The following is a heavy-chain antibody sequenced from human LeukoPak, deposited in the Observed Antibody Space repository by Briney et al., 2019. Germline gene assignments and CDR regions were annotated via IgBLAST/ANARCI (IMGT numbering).Heavy chain of an antibody. CDR1: GFTFSSYS. Sequence: GGSLRLSCAASGFTFSSYSMNWVRQAPGKGLEWVSSISSSSSYIYYADSVKGRFTISRDNAKNSLYLQMNSLRAEDTAVYYCARVSYDFWSGYPDNHFDYWGQGTLVTVSS. CDR2: ISSSSSYI. J-gene: IGHJ4*02. CDR3: ARVSYDFWSGYPDNHFDY. D-gene: IGHD3-3*01. V-gene: IGHV3-21*01.